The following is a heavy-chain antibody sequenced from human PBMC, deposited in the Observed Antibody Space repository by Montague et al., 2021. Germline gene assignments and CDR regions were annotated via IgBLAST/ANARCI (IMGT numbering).Heavy chain of an antibody. CDR1: GDSVANNHAG. J-gene: IGHJ4*02. CDR3: AREGVGDLLFSFDS. V-gene: IGHV6-1*01. CDR2: TYYRSTWYT. D-gene: IGHD3-10*01. Sequence: CAISGDSVANNHAGWNWIREAPSRGLEWLGRTYYRSTWYTDYAVSVKGRIAINPDTSKNQFSLQLNSVTPEDTAVYYCAREGVGDLLFSFDSWGQGTLVTVSS.